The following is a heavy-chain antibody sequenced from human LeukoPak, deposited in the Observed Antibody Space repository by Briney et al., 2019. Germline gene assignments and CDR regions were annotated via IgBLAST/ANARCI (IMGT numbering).Heavy chain of an antibody. D-gene: IGHD5-12*01. CDR3: ARLRGSTTETLDF. V-gene: IGHV5-51*01. CDR1: GSPFTYYW. J-gene: IGHJ4*02. CDR2: IYPGDSGT. Sequence: GESLKISCRGSGSPFTYYWIAWVRPRPGKGLELMGIIYPGDSGTTYSPSFQGQVTMSADESVNTAYLQWTSLKATDIAMYYCARLRGSTTETLDFWGQGTLVTVSS.